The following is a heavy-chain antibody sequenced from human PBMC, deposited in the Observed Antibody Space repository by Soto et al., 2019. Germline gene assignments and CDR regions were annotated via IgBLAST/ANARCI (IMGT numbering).Heavy chain of an antibody. V-gene: IGHV3-30-3*01. CDR1: GFTFSDYT. CDR2: ISYDATSK. Sequence: QVQLVESGGGVVQPGRSLRLSCAASGFTFSDYTIHWVRQAPGKGLEWVALISYDATSKYYADSVKGRFTISRDNSKNTLYLQMNSXXXXXXXXXXXXXXXXXXXXXWGQGTLVTVSS. J-gene: IGHJ4*02. CDR3: XXXXXXXXXX.